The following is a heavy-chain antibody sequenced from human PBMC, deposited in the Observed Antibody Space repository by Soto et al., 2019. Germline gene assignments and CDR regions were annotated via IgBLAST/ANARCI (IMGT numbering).Heavy chain of an antibody. CDR3: ARSGVGYYYGMDV. CDR1: GYTFTNYY. V-gene: IGHV1-2*06. CDR2: INPKTGTT. Sequence: ASVKVSCKASGYTFTNYYIHWVRQAPGQGLEWVGLINPKTGTTNDAPKFQGRVTITADESTSTAYMELSSLRSEDTAVYYCARSGVGYYYGMDVWGQGTTVTVSS. D-gene: IGHD3-3*01. J-gene: IGHJ6*02.